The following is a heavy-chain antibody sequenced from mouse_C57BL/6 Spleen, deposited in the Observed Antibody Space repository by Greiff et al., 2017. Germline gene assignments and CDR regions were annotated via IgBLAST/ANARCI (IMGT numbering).Heavy chain of an antibody. J-gene: IGHJ2*01. Sequence: EVHLVESGGDLVKPGGSLKLSCAASGFTFSSYGMSWVRQTPDKRLERVATISSGGSYTYYPDSVQGRFTIARDNAKNALYLQMSSLKSEDTAMYYCARQDYGNDVGGYYFDYWGQGTTLTVSS. D-gene: IGHD2-2*01. CDR2: ISSGGSYT. CDR3: ARQDYGNDVGGYYFDY. CDR1: GFTFSSYG. V-gene: IGHV5-6*01.